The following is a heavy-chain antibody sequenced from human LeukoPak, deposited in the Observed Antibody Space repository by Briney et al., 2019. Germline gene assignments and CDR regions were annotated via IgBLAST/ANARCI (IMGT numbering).Heavy chain of an antibody. V-gene: IGHV3-74*01. D-gene: IGHD2-2*01. J-gene: IGHJ5*02. CDR1: GFTFSSYW. CDR2: INSDGSST. CDR3: ARGVGYCSSTSCYWWFDP. Sequence: GGSLRLSCAASGFTFSSYWMHCGRQAPGKGLGWVSRINSDGSSTSYADSVKGRFTISRDNAKNTLYLQMNSLRAEDTAVYYCARGVGYCSSTSCYWWFDPWGQGTLVTVSS.